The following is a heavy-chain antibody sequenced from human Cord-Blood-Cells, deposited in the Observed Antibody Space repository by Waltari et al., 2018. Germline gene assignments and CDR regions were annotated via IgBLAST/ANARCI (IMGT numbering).Heavy chain of an antibody. J-gene: IGHJ3*02. D-gene: IGHD3-22*01. CDR2: IYYSGST. Sequence: KGLEWIGYIYYSGSTNYNPSLKSRVTISVDTSKNQFSLKLSSVTAADTAVYYCVRHKVYDSSGYYDAFDIWGQGTMVTVSS. CDR3: VRHKVYDSSGYYDAFDI. V-gene: IGHV4-59*08.